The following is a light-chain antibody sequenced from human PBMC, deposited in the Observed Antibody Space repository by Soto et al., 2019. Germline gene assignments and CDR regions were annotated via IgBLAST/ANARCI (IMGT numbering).Light chain of an antibody. CDR1: QSVSND. J-gene: IGKJ5*01. V-gene: IGKV3-15*01. CDR3: QQYNNWPPIT. Sequence: EVVMTQSPATLSVSLGETAILSCRASQSVSNDLAWYQQKPGQAPRLLIYGASNRATGVPARFSGSGSGTDFTLTISSLQSEDFALYHCQQYNNWPPITFGQGTRLEIK. CDR2: GAS.